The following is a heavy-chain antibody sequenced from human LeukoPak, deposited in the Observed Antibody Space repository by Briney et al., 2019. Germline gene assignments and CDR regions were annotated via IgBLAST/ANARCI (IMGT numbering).Heavy chain of an antibody. Sequence: EESVKISCKGSGYSFTTYWIGWVRQMPGKGMEWMGIIYPGDSDTRYRPSFQGQVSISADRSISSAYLQWSRLKASDTAMYYCATGGYYMYYFEYWGQGTLVSVSS. CDR2: IYPGDSDT. J-gene: IGHJ4*02. CDR3: ATGGYYMYYFEY. V-gene: IGHV5-51*01. D-gene: IGHD3-22*01. CDR1: GYSFTTYW.